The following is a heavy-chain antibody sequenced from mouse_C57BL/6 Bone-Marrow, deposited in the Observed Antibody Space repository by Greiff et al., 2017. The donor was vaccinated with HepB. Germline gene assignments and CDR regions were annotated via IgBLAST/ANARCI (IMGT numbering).Heavy chain of an antibody. Sequence: QVQLKESGAELVRPGASVTLSCKASGYTFTDYEMHWVKQTPVHGLEWIGAIDPETGGTAYNQKFKGKAILTADKSSSTAYMELRSLTSEDSAVYYCTRSAMDYWGQGTSVTVSS. CDR2: IDPETGGT. V-gene: IGHV1-15*01. CDR3: TRSAMDY. J-gene: IGHJ4*01. CDR1: GYTFTDYE.